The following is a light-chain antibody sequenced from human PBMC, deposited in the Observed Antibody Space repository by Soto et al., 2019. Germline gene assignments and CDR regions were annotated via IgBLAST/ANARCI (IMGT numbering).Light chain of an antibody. Sequence: EIVLTQSPGTLSFSPLERATLSCSASQSVSSTHLASYQQKPGQAPRLLIYDASTRAAGIPDRFSGSGSGTDFTLTISRLEPEDFAVYCCQQFDGSLWTFGPGTKVDIK. CDR3: QQFDGSLWT. CDR1: QSVSSTH. V-gene: IGKV3-20*01. J-gene: IGKJ1*01. CDR2: DAS.